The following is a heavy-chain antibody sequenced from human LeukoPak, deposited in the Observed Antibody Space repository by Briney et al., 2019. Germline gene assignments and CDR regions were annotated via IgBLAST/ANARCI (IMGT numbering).Heavy chain of an antibody. CDR1: GNTFTGYY. D-gene: IGHD6-19*01. CDR2: INPNSGGT. Sequence: ASVKVSCKASGNTFTGYYMHWVRQAPGQGLEWMGWINPNSGGTNYAQKFQGWVTMTRDTSISTAYMELSRLRSDDTAVYYCARELIAVAGTPYYYYGMDVWGKGTTVTVSS. CDR3: ARELIAVAGTPYYYYGMDV. V-gene: IGHV1-2*04. J-gene: IGHJ6*04.